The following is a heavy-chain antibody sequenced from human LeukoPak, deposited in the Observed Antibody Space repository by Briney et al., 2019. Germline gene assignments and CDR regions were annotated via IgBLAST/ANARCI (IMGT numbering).Heavy chain of an antibody. D-gene: IGHD4-17*01. J-gene: IGHJ4*02. V-gene: IGHV4-34*01. CDR1: GGSFSGYY. CDR3: ASSTARYFDY. Sequence: SETLSLTCAVYGGSFSGYYWSWTRQPPGKGLEWIGEINHSGSTNYNPSLKSRVTISVDTSKNQFSLKLSSVTAADTAVYYCASSTARYFDYWGQGTLVTVSS. CDR2: INHSGST.